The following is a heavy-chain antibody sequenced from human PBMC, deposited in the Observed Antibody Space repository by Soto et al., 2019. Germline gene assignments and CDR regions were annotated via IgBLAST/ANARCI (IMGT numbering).Heavy chain of an antibody. V-gene: IGHV3-23*01. CDR1: GFTFSTYA. D-gene: IGHD2-2*01. Sequence: GGSLRLSCAASGFTFSTYAMSWVRQAPGKGLEWVSAISGSGGSTYYADSVKGRFTISRDNSRNTLFLQMNSLRAEDTAVYYCATRRDASYYYYGMDVWGQGTTVTVSS. CDR3: ATRRDASYYYYGMDV. CDR2: ISGSGGST. J-gene: IGHJ6*02.